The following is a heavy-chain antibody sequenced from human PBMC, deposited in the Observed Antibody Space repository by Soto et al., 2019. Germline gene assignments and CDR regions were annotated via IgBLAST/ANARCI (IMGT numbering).Heavy chain of an antibody. D-gene: IGHD6-19*01. V-gene: IGHV3-30*18. CDR3: ANEYRSGWYYFDY. CDR1: GFTFSTYG. CDR2: ISHDGSNK. Sequence: QVQLVESGGGVVQPGRSLRLSCAASGFTFSTYGMHWVRQAPGKGLEWVAVISHDGSNKYYVDSVKGRFTISRDNSKNTLYLQMSSLKPEDTAVYYCANEYRSGWYYFDYWGQGTLVTVSS. J-gene: IGHJ4*02.